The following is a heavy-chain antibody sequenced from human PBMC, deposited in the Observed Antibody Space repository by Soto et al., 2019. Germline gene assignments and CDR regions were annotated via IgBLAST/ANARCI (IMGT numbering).Heavy chain of an antibody. D-gene: IGHD3-22*01. CDR1: GFTFSSYA. J-gene: IGHJ4*02. Sequence: PGGSLRLSCAASGFTFSSYAVRWVRDAPGKGPEWISSISGSGSTIYYADSVKGRFTISRDNSKNTLYLQMSSLRAEDTAVYYCAKVFYYYDSSGYYYFDYWGQGTLVTVSS. V-gene: IGHV3-23*01. CDR2: ISGSGSTI. CDR3: AKVFYYYDSSGYYYFDY.